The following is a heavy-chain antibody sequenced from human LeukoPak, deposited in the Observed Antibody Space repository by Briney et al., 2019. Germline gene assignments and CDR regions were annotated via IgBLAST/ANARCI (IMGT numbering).Heavy chain of an antibody. CDR3: ASSTTYYYGSGSYLL. V-gene: IGHV4-39*07. CDR2: IYYSGST. Sequence: KPSEALSLTCTVSGGSISSSSYYWGWIRQPPGKGLEWIGSIYYSGSTYYNPSLKSRVTISVDTSKNQFSLKLSSVTAADTAVYYCASSTTYYYGSGSYLLWGQGTLVTVSS. D-gene: IGHD3-10*01. CDR1: GGSISSSSYY. J-gene: IGHJ4*02.